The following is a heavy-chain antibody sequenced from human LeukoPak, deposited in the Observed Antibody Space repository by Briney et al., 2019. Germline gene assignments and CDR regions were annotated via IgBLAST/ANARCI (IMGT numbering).Heavy chain of an antibody. Sequence: PSETLSLACTVSGASISSTNYYWAWIRQPPGKGLEWIGSIYHSGNTYYNPSLKSRVTVSVETSKNQFSLNLSSVTAADTAVYYYAKYETGGPALNYWGQGTLVTVSS. J-gene: IGHJ1*01. D-gene: IGHD2-8*02. V-gene: IGHV4-39*07. CDR3: AKYETGGPALNY. CDR1: GASISSTNYY. CDR2: IYHSGNT.